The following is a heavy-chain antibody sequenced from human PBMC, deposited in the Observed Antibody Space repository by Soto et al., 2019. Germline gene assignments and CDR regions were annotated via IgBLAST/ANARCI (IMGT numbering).Heavy chain of an antibody. CDR2: ITGSGDVS. CDR1: GLTFSNYA. D-gene: IGHD2-15*01. CDR3: AKAQEASGNVNSYLDY. Sequence: PGGFLRLSCTTSGLTFSNYAMIWVRQAPGKGLEGVSVITGSGDVSYVTDRFKGRFTVSRDNSKNTLFLEMSSLRADDTAVYFCAKAQEASGNVNSYLDYWGQGIRVTVSS. J-gene: IGHJ4*02. V-gene: IGHV3-23*01.